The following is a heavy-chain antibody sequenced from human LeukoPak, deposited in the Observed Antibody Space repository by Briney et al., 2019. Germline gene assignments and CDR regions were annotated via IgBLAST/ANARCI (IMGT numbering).Heavy chain of an antibody. V-gene: IGHV1-18*01. CDR3: ARDPPASGSASYRDY. CDR2: ISAYNGNT. D-gene: IGHD3-10*01. CDR1: GYTFTSYG. Sequence: ASVKVSCKASGYTFTSYGISWVRQAPGQGLEWMGWISAYNGNTNYAQKLQGRVTMTTDTSTSTAYMELRSLRSDDTAVYYCARDPPASGSASYRDYWGQGTLVTVSS. J-gene: IGHJ4*02.